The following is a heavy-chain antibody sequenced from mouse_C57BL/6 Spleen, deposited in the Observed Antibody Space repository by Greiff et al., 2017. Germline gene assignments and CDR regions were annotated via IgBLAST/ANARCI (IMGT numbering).Heavy chain of an antibody. Sequence: EVHLVESGGGLVQPGGSMKLSCAASGFTFSDAWMDWVRQSPEKGLEWVAEIRNKANNHATYYAESVKGRFTISRDDSKSSVYLQMNSLRAEDTGIYYCTRTTTVVAPRYFDVWGTGTTVTVSS. CDR2: IRNKANNHAT. CDR3: TRTTTVVAPRYFDV. CDR1: GFTFSDAW. V-gene: IGHV6-6*01. J-gene: IGHJ1*03. D-gene: IGHD1-1*01.